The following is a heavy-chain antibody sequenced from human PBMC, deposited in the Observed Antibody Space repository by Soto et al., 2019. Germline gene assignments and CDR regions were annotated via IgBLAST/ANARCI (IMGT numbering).Heavy chain of an antibody. V-gene: IGHV3-48*01. D-gene: IGHD2-21*02. CDR2: ISSSSRNI. CDR1: GFTFSSYS. Sequence: EVQLVESGGGLVQPGGSLRLSCAASGFTFSSYSMNWVRQAPGKGLEWVSYISSSSRNIYYADSVKGRFTISRDYAKNSLYLQMISLSAEDTAVYYWARAGGGYSIDYWGQGTLVTVSS. J-gene: IGHJ4*02. CDR3: ARAGGGYSIDY.